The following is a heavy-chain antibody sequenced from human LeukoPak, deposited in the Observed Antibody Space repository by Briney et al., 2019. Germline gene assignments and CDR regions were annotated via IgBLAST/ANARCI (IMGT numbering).Heavy chain of an antibody. Sequence: ASVKVSCKASGYTFTGYYMHWVRQAPGQGLEWMGIINPSGYYTTYAQKFQGRVTMTRDTSTSTVHMELSSLTSEDTAVYYCARDGVFDYWGQGTLVTVSS. CDR2: INPSGYYT. D-gene: IGHD3-10*01. V-gene: IGHV1-46*01. CDR1: GYTFTGYY. CDR3: ARDGVFDY. J-gene: IGHJ4*02.